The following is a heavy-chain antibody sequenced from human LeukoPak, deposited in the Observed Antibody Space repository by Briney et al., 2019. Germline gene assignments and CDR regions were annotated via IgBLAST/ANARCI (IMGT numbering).Heavy chain of an antibody. CDR2: MNVKTGAT. Sequence: GASVKVSCKASGYTFSDYYIHWVRQAPGHGLEWLGGMNVKTGATSSAQRFPGRFTMTRDTSIGTASMEFSSLTSDDTAVYYCARQSGTYWGLDYWGQGTLVTISS. CDR1: GYTFSDYY. V-gene: IGHV1-2*02. D-gene: IGHD1-26*01. J-gene: IGHJ4*02. CDR3: ARQSGTYWGLDY.